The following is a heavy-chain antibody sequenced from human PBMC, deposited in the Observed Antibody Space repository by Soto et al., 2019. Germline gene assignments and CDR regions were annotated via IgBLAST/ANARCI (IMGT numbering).Heavy chain of an antibody. Sequence: PSETLSLTCTVSGGSISSYYWSWIRQPAGKGLEWIGRIYTSGSTNYNPSLKSRVTMSVDTSKNQFSLKLSSVTAADTDVYYCARDFPETTYDFWSGYYSDDAFDIWGQGTMVTVSS. D-gene: IGHD3-3*01. V-gene: IGHV4-4*07. J-gene: IGHJ3*02. CDR1: GGSISSYY. CDR2: IYTSGST. CDR3: ARDFPETTYDFWSGYYSDDAFDI.